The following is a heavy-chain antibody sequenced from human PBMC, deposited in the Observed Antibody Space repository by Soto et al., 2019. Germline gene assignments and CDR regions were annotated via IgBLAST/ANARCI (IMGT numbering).Heavy chain of an antibody. D-gene: IGHD1-26*01. CDR2: ISWDGADT. CDR1: GFPFDDYS. J-gene: IGHJ3*02. V-gene: IGHV3-43*01. Sequence: PGGSLRLSCTASGFPFDDYSMNWVRQVPGKGLEWVSLISWDGADTYYADSVKGRFTVSRDNSKNSLYLQMNSLTTEDTALYSCANFGWGGSYSESPASDIWGKGKMVTVPS. CDR3: ANFGWGGSYSESPASDI.